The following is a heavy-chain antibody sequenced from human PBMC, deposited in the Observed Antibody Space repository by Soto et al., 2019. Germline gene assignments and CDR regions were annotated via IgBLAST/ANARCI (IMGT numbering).Heavy chain of an antibody. Sequence: EVQLLESGGGLVQPWGSLRLSCAASGFTFSSYAMSWVRQAPGKGLEWVSVISGSGGSTYYADSVKGRFTISRDNSKNTLYLQMNSLRAEDTAVYYCAKRGSGSYYISWGQGTLVTVSS. J-gene: IGHJ4*02. D-gene: IGHD3-10*01. CDR2: ISGSGGST. CDR1: GFTFSSYA. V-gene: IGHV3-23*01. CDR3: AKRGSGSYYIS.